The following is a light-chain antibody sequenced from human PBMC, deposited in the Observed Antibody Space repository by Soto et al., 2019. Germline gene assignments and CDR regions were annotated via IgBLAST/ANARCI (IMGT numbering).Light chain of an antibody. Sequence: DIQLTQSPSFLSASVGDRVTITCRASQDVTTYLAWYQQSPGKAPELLIYAASSLHTGVPPRFSGSGSGTEFSLTISSLQPEDSATYYCQQLNDYPYTFGQGTKVDI. CDR3: QQLNDYPYT. CDR2: AAS. CDR1: QDVTTY. V-gene: IGKV1-9*01. J-gene: IGKJ2*01.